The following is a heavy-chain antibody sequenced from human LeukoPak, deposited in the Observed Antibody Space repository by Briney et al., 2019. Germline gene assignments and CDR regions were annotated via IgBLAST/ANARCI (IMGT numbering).Heavy chain of an antibody. D-gene: IGHD5-12*01. CDR2: ISWDGGSS. CDR1: GFTFDDYT. J-gene: IGHJ6*03. Sequence: GGTLRLSCAASGFTFDDYTMHWVRQAPGKGLEWVSLISWDGGSSYYADSVKGRFTISRDNSKNSLYLQMNSLRTEDTALYYCAKDMDPGGYSGLSMDVWGKGTTVTVSS. CDR3: AKDMDPGGYSGLSMDV. V-gene: IGHV3-43*01.